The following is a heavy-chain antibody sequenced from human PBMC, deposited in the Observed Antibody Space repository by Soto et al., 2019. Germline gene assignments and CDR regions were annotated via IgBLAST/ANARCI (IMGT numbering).Heavy chain of an antibody. D-gene: IGHD3-22*01. V-gene: IGHV3-30-3*01. CDR1: GFTFSSYA. Sequence: GGSLRLSCAASGFTFSSYAMHWVRQAPGKGLEWVAVISYDGSNKYYADSVKGRFTISRDNSKNTLYLQMNSLRAEDTAVYYCARDVYDSSGYYRYYYYGMDVWGQGTTVTVSS. J-gene: IGHJ6*02. CDR3: ARDVYDSSGYYRYYYYGMDV. CDR2: ISYDGSNK.